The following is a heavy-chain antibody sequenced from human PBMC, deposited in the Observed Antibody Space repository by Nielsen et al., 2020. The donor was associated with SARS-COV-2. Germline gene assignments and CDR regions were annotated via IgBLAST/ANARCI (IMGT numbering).Heavy chain of an antibody. V-gene: IGHV3-74*03. Sequence: GESLKISCAASGFIFSNYRMHWVRQAPGKGLVWVSHINPDDSKTTYADSVKSRFTISRDNAKNTLYLQMNGLRADDTAVYYCARLRDDGYYFDTGPYDYWGQGTPVNVSS. CDR3: ARLRDDGYYFDTGPYDY. J-gene: IGHJ4*02. CDR2: INPDDSKT. CDR1: GFIFSNYR. D-gene: IGHD3-22*01.